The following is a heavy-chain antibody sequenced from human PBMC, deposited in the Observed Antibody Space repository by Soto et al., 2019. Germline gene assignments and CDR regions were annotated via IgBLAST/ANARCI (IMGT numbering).Heavy chain of an antibody. Sequence: TLSLTCTVSGGSISSYYWSWIRQPAGKGLEWIGRIYTSGSTNYNPSLKSRVTMSVDTSKNQFSLKLSSVTAADTAVYYCAREELVTIFGVVTQNWFDPWGQGTLVTVSS. CDR3: AREELVTIFGVVTQNWFDP. D-gene: IGHD3-3*01. CDR1: GGSISSYY. J-gene: IGHJ5*02. CDR2: IYTSGST. V-gene: IGHV4-4*07.